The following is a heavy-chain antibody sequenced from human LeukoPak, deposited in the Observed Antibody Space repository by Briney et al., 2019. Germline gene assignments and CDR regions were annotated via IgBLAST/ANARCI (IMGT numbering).Heavy chain of an antibody. CDR1: VGSFSGYY. Sequence: SETLSLTCAVYVGSFSGYYWSWIRQPPGKGLEWIGEINHSGSTNYNPFLKSRVTISVDTSKNQFSLKLTSVTAADTAVYYCARVHYHYDSSGPEWWFDPWGQGTLVTVSS. D-gene: IGHD3-22*01. CDR2: INHSGST. CDR3: ARVHYHYDSSGPEWWFDP. J-gene: IGHJ5*02. V-gene: IGHV4-34*01.